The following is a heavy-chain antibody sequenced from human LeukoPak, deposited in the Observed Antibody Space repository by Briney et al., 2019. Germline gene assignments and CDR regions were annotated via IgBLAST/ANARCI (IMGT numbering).Heavy chain of an antibody. V-gene: IGHV3-53*01. Sequence: GSLRLSCAASGFTVSSNYMSWVRQAPGKGLEWVSAISDSTYYADSVKGRFTISRDNSKNTLYLQMNSLRAEDTAVYYCAKDLGVAAAGVVYWGQGTLVTVSS. CDR1: GFTVSSNY. D-gene: IGHD6-13*01. CDR2: ISDST. J-gene: IGHJ4*02. CDR3: AKDLGVAAAGVVY.